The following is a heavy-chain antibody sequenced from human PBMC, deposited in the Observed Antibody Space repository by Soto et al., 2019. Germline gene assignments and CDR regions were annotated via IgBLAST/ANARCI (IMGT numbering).Heavy chain of an antibody. J-gene: IGHJ4*02. CDR2: ISDDGNNK. CDR1: GFTFRTYA. D-gene: IGHD5-18*01. CDR3: ANDRYSYGYHDY. Sequence: QVQLVESGGGVVQPGRSLRLSCAASGFTFRTYAMHWVRQVPGKGLEWVALISDDGNNKYYADSVKGRFTISRDKSKNTLYLQMNSLRAEDTAVYYCANDRYSYGYHDYWGQGTLVTVSS. V-gene: IGHV3-30*18.